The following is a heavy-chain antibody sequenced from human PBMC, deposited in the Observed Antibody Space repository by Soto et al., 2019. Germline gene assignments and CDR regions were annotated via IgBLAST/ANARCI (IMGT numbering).Heavy chain of an antibody. Sequence: ASVKVSCKASGYTFTSYGISWVRQAPGQGLEWMGWISAYNGNTNYAQKLQGRVTMTTDTSTSTAYMELRSLRSDDTAVYYCARAALIAAAGYWYFALWGRGTLVTVSS. CDR1: GYTFTSYG. V-gene: IGHV1-18*01. CDR2: ISAYNGNT. CDR3: ARAALIAAAGYWYFAL. D-gene: IGHD6-13*01. J-gene: IGHJ2*01.